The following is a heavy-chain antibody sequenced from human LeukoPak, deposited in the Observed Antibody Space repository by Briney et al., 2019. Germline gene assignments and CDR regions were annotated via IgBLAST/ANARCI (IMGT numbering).Heavy chain of an antibody. J-gene: IGHJ6*02. CDR3: ARRAYSSGWYRDYYYGMDV. Sequence: SGGSLRLSCAASGFTVSSNYMSWVRQAPGKGLEWVSVIYSGGSTYYADSVKGRFTISRDNSKNTLYLQMNSLRAEDTAVYYCARRAYSSGWYRDYYYGMDVWGQGTTVTVSS. CDR2: IYSGGST. CDR1: GFTVSSNY. V-gene: IGHV3-53*01. D-gene: IGHD6-19*01.